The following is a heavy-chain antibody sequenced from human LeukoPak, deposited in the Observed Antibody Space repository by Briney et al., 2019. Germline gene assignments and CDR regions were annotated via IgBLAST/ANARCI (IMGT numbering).Heavy chain of an antibody. V-gene: IGHV4-34*01. CDR1: GGSFSGYY. Sequence: SETLSLTCAVYGGSFSGYYWSWIRQPPGKGLEWIGEINHSGSTNYNPPLKSRVTISVDTSKNQFSLKLSSVTAADTAVYYCARDSKAALEYWGQGTLVTVSS. CDR2: INHSGST. CDR3: ARDSKAALEY. J-gene: IGHJ4*02. D-gene: IGHD6-6*01.